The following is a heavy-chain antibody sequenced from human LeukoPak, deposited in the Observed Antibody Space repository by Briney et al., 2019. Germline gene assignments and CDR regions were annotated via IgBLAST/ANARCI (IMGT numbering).Heavy chain of an antibody. D-gene: IGHD2-15*01. CDR2: INHSGST. V-gene: IGHV4-34*01. Sequence: SETLSLTCAVYGGSFSGYYWSWIRQPPGRGLEWIGEINHSGSTNYNPSLTSRVTISVDTSKNQFSLKLSSVTAADTAVYYCARVLLGYCSGGSCYSAEDYFDYWGQGTLVTVSS. CDR1: GGSFSGYY. J-gene: IGHJ4*02. CDR3: ARVLLGYCSGGSCYSAEDYFDY.